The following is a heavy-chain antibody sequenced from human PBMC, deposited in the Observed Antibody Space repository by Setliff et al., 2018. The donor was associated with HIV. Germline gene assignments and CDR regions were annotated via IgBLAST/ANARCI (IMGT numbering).Heavy chain of an antibody. CDR1: GYTFANYW. Sequence: GESLKISCKGSGYTFANYWISWVRQMPGKGLEWMGRLDPRDSYTDYSPSFQGHVTISGDKSSSTAYLQWSSLRASDTATYYCARLPRRPHDFFYMDVWGKGTTVTVSS. CDR3: ARLPRRPHDFFYMDV. CDR2: LDPRDSYT. V-gene: IGHV5-10-1*01. J-gene: IGHJ6*03.